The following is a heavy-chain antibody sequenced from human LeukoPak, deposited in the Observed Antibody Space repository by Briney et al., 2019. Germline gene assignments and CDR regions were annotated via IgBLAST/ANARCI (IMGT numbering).Heavy chain of an antibody. CDR3: GRGMVRGVITPFYGMDV. V-gene: IGHV4-59*01. CDR2: IYYSGST. Sequence: SETLSLTCTVSGGSISSYYWSWIRQPPGKGLEWIGYIYYSGSTNYNPSLKSRVTISVDTSKNQFSLKLSSVTAADTAVYYCGRGMVRGVITPFYGMDVWGQGTTVTVSS. D-gene: IGHD3-10*01. CDR1: GGSISSYY. J-gene: IGHJ6*02.